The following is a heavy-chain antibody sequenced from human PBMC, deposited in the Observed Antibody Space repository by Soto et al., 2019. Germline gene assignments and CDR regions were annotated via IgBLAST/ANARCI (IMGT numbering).Heavy chain of an antibody. CDR3: ATSKPTAVAGDFDY. CDR1: GGSISSSDYY. V-gene: IGHV4-39*01. J-gene: IGHJ4*02. Sequence: SETLSLTCTVSGGSISSSDYYWGWIRQPPGRGLEWIGSIFYSGSTYHNPSLKSRVTISVDTSKNQFSLKLSSVTAADTAVYHCATSKPTAVAGDFDYWGQGTLATVSS. D-gene: IGHD6-19*01. CDR2: IFYSGST.